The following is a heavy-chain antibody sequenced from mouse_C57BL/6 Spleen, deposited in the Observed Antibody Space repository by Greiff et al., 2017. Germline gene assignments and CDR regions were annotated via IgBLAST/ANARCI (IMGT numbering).Heavy chain of an antibody. V-gene: IGHV1-82*01. CDR2: IYPGDGGT. J-gene: IGHJ2*01. Sequence: VQLQQSGPELVKPGASVKISCKASGYAFSSSWMNWVKQRPGKGLEWIGRIYPGDGGTNYNGKFKGKATRTADKSSSTAYMQLSSLTSEDSAVYFCARSGITTVVADYWGQGTTLTVYS. CDR3: ARSGITTVVADY. D-gene: IGHD1-1*01. CDR1: GYAFSSSW.